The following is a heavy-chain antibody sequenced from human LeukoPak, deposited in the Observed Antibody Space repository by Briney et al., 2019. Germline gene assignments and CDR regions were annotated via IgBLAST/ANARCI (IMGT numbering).Heavy chain of an antibody. V-gene: IGHV1-69*04. J-gene: IGHJ4*02. D-gene: IGHD3-16*01. CDR1: GGTFSSYA. Sequence: ASVKVSCKASGGTFSSYAISWVRQAPGQGLEWMGTIIPILGIANYAQRFQGRVTITADKSTSTAYMELSSLRSEDTAVYYCARRVPNEVITDYFDYWGPGTLVTVSS. CDR2: IIPILGIA. CDR3: ARRVPNEVITDYFDY.